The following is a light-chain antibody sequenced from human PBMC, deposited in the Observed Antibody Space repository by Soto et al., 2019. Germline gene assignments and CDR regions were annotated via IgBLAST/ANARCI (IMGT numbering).Light chain of an antibody. Sequence: QSVLTQPPSASGSPGQSVTISCTGTSSDVGGYNYVSWYQQHPGKAPKFMIYEVSKRPSGVPDRFSGSKSGNTASLTVSGLQAEDEADYYCSSYAGSNFVVFGGGTKLIVL. V-gene: IGLV2-8*01. CDR1: SSDVGGYNY. CDR3: SSYAGSNFVV. J-gene: IGLJ2*01. CDR2: EVS.